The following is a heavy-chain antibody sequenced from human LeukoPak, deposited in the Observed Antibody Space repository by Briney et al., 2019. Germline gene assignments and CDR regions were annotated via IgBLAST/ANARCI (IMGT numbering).Heavy chain of an antibody. CDR2: IYYSGST. J-gene: IGHJ4*02. D-gene: IGHD5-24*01. V-gene: IGHV4-59*01. CDR3: ERAGKMATITRFNLDY. CDR1: GGSISSYY. Sequence: SETLSLTCTVSGGSISSYYWSWIRQPPGKGLEWIAYIYYSGSTNYNPSLKSRVTISVDTPKNQFSLKLSSVTAADTAVYYCERAGKMATITRFNLDYWGQGTLVTVSS.